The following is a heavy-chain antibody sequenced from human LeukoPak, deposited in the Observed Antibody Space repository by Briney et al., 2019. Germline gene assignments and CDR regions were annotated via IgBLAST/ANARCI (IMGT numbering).Heavy chain of an antibody. D-gene: IGHD3-22*01. CDR2: SGTGGDT. Sequence: GESLRLSCVVSGFTFTSTPMNWVRQAPGKGLEWVSASGTGGDTYYADSVEGRFTISRDNSKNTLYLQMTNLRVEDTAVYYCAKKTPGNYPYDYWGQGTLVAVSS. CDR3: AKKTPGNYPYDY. CDR1: GFTFTSTP. V-gene: IGHV3-23*01. J-gene: IGHJ4*02.